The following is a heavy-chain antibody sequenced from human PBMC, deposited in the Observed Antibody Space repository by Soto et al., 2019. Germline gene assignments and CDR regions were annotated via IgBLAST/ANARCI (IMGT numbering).Heavy chain of an antibody. J-gene: IGHJ3*02. V-gene: IGHV4-59*01. CDR1: GASITNFY. Sequence: QVQLQESGPGLVKPSETLSLTCTVSGASITNFYWTWIRQPPGKGLEWIGYIYYSGRTLSNPSLKGRATISLDTSNNQLSLELRTVTAADTAVYYCARSALYLTMARGEGAFDIWGQGTTVTVSS. CDR3: ARSALYLTMARGEGAFDI. D-gene: IGHD3-10*01. CDR2: IYYSGRT.